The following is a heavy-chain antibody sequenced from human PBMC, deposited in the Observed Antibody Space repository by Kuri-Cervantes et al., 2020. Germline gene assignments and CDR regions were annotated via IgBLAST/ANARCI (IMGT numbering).Heavy chain of an antibody. CDR2: LNSDASVI. CDR1: GFTFSNYA. J-gene: IGHJ4*02. CDR3: VREFGGNEDY. V-gene: IGHV3-74*01. Sequence: ETLSLTCAASGFTFSNYAMHWVRQAPGKGLVWVSRLNSDASVINHADYVKGRFTISRDNAKNTLYLQMNNLRVEDTALYYCVREFGGNEDYWGQGTLVTVSS. D-gene: IGHD5-12*01.